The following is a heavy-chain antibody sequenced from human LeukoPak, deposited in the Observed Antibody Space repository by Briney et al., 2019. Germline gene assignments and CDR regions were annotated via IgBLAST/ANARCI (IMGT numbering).Heavy chain of an antibody. CDR1: GFGFSSHW. J-gene: IGHJ3*02. CDR3: ARAKRNGFDI. Sequence: GGSLRLSCAASGFGFSSHWMSWVRQAPGKGPEWVANIKQDGSEKYYVDSVKGRFTISRDNAKNSLYLQMNSLRAEDTAVYYCARAKRNGFDIWGQGTMVTVSS. V-gene: IGHV3-7*04. CDR2: IKQDGSEK.